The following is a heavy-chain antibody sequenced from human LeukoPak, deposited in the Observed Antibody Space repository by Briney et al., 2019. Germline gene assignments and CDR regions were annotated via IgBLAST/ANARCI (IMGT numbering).Heavy chain of an antibody. Sequence: GGSLRLSCAASGFTFSSYWMSWARQAPGKGLEWVANIKQDGSEKYYVDSVKGRFTISRDNAKNSLYLQMNSLRAEDTAVYYCARAGGTYYGIAFDIWGRGTMVTVSS. CDR1: GFTFSSYW. V-gene: IGHV3-7*01. J-gene: IGHJ3*02. CDR3: ARAGGTYYGIAFDI. CDR2: IKQDGSEK. D-gene: IGHD1-26*01.